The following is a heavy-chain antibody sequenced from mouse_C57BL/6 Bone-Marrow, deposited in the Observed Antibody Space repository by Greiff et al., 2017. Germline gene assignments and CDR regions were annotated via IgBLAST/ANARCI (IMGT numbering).Heavy chain of an antibody. CDR2: IYPGSGST. Sequence: QVQLQQSGAELVKPGASVKMSCKASGYTFTSYWITWVKQRPGQGLEWIGDIYPGSGSTNYNEKFKSKATLTVDTSSSTAYMQLSSLTSEDSAVYYCAVYYYGSSYWYFDVWGTGTTVTVSS. D-gene: IGHD1-1*01. CDR3: AVYYYGSSYWYFDV. CDR1: GYTFTSYW. J-gene: IGHJ1*03. V-gene: IGHV1-55*01.